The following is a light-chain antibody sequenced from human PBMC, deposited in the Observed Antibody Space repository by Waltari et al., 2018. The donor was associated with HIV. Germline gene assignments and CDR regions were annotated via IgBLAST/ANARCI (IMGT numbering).Light chain of an antibody. CDR2: NTN. CDR3: QSSDSTLSGSV. CDR1: NSNIGTHE. Sequence: QSVLTQPPSVSGAPGQWVTLSCTGGNSNIGTHEVHWYQQLPGTAPQPLIYNTNNRPSGVPDRFSGSKSGTSASLAITGLQAEDEADYYCQSSDSTLSGSVFGGGTKLTVL. V-gene: IGLV1-40*01. J-gene: IGLJ2*01.